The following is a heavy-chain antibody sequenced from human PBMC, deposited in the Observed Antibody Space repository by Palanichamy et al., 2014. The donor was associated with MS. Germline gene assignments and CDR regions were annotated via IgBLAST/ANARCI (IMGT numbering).Heavy chain of an antibody. J-gene: IGHJ5*02. CDR1: GFSLSTNVG. Sequence: MTLEDSGPTLVKPTQTLTLTCSFSGFSLSTNVGVGWIRQSPEGALEWLALLYWDDDKRYRPSLTRRLTIARGTSKNQVILTMTDMGPADTGRYFCVRTKLEDGPNWFDPWGQGTLVTVSS. D-gene: IGHD5-24*01. CDR2: LYWDDDK. CDR3: VRTKLEDGPNWFDP. V-gene: IGHV2-5*04.